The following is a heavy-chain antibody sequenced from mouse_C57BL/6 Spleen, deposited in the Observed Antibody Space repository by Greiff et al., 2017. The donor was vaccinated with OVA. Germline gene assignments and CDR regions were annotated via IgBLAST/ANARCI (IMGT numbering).Heavy chain of an antibody. Sequence: QVQLQQPGPELVKPGASVKLSCKASGYTFTSYWMHWVKQRPGQGLEWIGTLNPSNGGTTYNEKFKSKATLTVDKSSSTAYMQLSSLTSEDSAVYYCSRGRGFGYWGQGTTLTVSS. CDR1: GYTFTSYW. J-gene: IGHJ2*01. CDR3: SRGRGFGY. CDR2: LNPSNGGT. V-gene: IGHV1-53*01.